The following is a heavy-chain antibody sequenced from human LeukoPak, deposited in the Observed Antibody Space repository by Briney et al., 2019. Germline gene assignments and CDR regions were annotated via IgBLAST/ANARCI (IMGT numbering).Heavy chain of an antibody. J-gene: IGHJ5*02. V-gene: IGHV4-39*01. Sequence: PSETLSLTCTVSGGSISSSSYYWGWIRQPPGKGLEWIGSIYYSGSTYYNPSLKSRVTISVDTSKNQFSLKLSSVTAADTAVYYCARPVQGSGSYLDPWGQGTLVTVSS. CDR2: IYYSGST. CDR1: GGSISSSSYY. CDR3: ARPVQGSGSYLDP. D-gene: IGHD3-10*01.